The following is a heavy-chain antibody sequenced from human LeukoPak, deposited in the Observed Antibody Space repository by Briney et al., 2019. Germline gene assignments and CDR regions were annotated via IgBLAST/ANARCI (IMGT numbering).Heavy chain of an antibody. J-gene: IGHJ4*02. D-gene: IGHD3-22*01. CDR1: GFTLTSYA. CDR2: ISGSGSTT. V-gene: IGHV3-23*01. Sequence: GGSLRLSCAASGFTLTSYAMGWVRQAPGKGLEWVSVISGSGSTTYYADSVKGRSTISRDNSKNTLYLQMNSLRAEDTAVYYCAKRGGYGYFDYWGQGTLVTVSS. CDR3: AKRGGYGYFDY.